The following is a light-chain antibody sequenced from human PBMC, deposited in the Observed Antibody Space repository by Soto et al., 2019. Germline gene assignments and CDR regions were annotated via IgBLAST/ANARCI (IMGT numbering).Light chain of an antibody. Sequence: IVLTQSPGTLSLSPGERATLSCRASQNIYSNVAWYQQRPGQAPRLLIYRASTRAPGIPARFSGSGSGTEFTLTISSLQSEDFTVYSCLQYHNLWAFGQGTKVDIK. CDR1: QNIYSN. V-gene: IGKV3-15*01. CDR2: RAS. CDR3: LQYHNLWA. J-gene: IGKJ1*01.